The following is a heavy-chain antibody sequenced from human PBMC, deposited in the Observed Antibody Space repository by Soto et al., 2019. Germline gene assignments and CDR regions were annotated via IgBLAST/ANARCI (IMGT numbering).Heavy chain of an antibody. CDR2: IKGDGSEK. V-gene: IGHV3-7*01. J-gene: IGHJ4*02. D-gene: IGHD3-10*01. CDR1: RFTIGNYW. CDR3: AAGFPPDF. Sequence: EVLLVESGGGLMQPGGSLTLSCAASRFTIGNYWMNWVRQAPGKGLEWVANIKGDGSEKYYVGSVEGRFTISRDNTKNSLDLQMNSLRVEDTAVYYCAAGFPPDFWGQGTLVTVSS.